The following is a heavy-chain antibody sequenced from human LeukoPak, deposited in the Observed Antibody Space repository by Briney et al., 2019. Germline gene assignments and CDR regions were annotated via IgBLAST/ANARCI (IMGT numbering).Heavy chain of an antibody. Sequence: PGGSLRLSCAASGFTFSSHSMNWVRQAPGKGPDWISYISSGSDTIYYAESVKGRFTISRDNAKNSLYLQMNSLRDGDTAVYYCARGPAFVYGYFDNWGQGTLVNVSS. V-gene: IGHV3-48*02. J-gene: IGHJ4*02. CDR2: ISSGSDTI. D-gene: IGHD5/OR15-5a*01. CDR3: ARGPAFVYGYFDN. CDR1: GFTFSSHS.